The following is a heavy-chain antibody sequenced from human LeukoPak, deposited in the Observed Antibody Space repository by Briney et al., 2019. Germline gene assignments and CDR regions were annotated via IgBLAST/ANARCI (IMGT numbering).Heavy chain of an antibody. CDR2: ISYDGSNK. CDR1: GFTFSSYA. J-gene: IGHJ4*02. CDR3: ARDRRRYGSGSPFVY. V-gene: IGHV3-30*04. D-gene: IGHD3-10*01. Sequence: GGSLRLSCAASGFTFSSYAMHWVRQAPGKGLEWVAVISYDGSNKYYADSVKGRFTISRDISKNTLYLQMNSLRAEDTAVYYCARDRRRYGSGSPFVYWGQGTLVTVSS.